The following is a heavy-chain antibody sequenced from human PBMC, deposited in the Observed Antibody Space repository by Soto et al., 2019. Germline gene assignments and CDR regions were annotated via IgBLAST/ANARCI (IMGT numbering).Heavy chain of an antibody. CDR3: VRAVLPSGSYVRFAFGV. CDR1: GFTFSDYA. D-gene: IGHD1-26*01. CDR2: ISGGGSNA. V-gene: IGHV3-23*01. Sequence: EVQLLESGGGLVQPGGSLRLSCAASGFTFSDYAMNWVRQAPGKGLEWVSVISGGGSNAYYGDSVKGRFTISRDSSKNTLYLQMNSPRAEDTAVYYCVRAVLPSGSYVRFAFGVWGQGTMVTVS. J-gene: IGHJ3*01.